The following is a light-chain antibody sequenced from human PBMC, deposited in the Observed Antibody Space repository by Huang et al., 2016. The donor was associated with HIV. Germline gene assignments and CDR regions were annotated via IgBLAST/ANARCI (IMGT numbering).Light chain of an antibody. CDR2: GAS. CDR1: QSVSSN. CDR3: QQYNNWPPWT. Sequence: EIVMTQSPATLSVSPGESATLSCKASQSVSSNLAWYQQKPGQAPRLLIYGASTRATRIPARFSGSGSGTEFTLTISSLQSEDFAVYYCQQYNNWPPWTFGQGTKVEIK. J-gene: IGKJ1*01. V-gene: IGKV3-15*01.